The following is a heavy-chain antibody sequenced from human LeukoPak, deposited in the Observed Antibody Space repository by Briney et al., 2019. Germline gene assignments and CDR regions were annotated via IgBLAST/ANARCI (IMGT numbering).Heavy chain of an antibody. Sequence: GSVRVSCKPSGYTFTSFEINWVRQAHGQGFEWVGWMNPNSGNTIYAQRFQGRVTMTRDTSISTAYMELSSLRSEDTAMYFCARGLALWGQGTLVTVSS. CDR2: MNPNSGNT. J-gene: IGHJ4*02. CDR1: GYTFTSFE. V-gene: IGHV1-8*01. CDR3: ARGLAL.